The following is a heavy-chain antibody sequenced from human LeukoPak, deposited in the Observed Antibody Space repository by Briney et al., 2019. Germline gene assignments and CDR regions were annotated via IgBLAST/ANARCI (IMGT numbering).Heavy chain of an antibody. J-gene: IGHJ4*02. D-gene: IGHD2-15*01. CDR2: ISPADSDT. CDR3: ARYGSGPYFGY. Sequence: GESLKISCKGSGYSFTTSWIGWVRQMPGRGLEWMGVISPADSDTAYSPSFQGQVTISADKPISTAYLQWSSLKASDTAMYYCARYGSGPYFGYWGQGTPVTVSS. V-gene: IGHV5-51*04. CDR1: GYSFTTSW.